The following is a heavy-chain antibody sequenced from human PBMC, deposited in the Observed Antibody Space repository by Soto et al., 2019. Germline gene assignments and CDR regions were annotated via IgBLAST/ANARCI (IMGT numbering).Heavy chain of an antibody. J-gene: IGHJ6*02. D-gene: IGHD2-2*01. V-gene: IGHV3-30-3*01. CDR2: ISYDGSNK. CDR3: ARVVVPAATTYYYYGMDV. Sequence: GGSLRLACAASGFTFSSYAMHWVRQAPGKGLEWVAVISYDGSNKYYADSVKGRFTISRDNSKNTLYLQMNSLRAEDTAVYYCARVVVPAATTYYYYGMDVWGQGTTVTVSS. CDR1: GFTFSSYA.